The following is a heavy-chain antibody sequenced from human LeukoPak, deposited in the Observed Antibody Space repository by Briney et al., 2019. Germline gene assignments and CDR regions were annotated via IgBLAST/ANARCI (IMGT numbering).Heavy chain of an antibody. CDR2: IWYDGSNK. V-gene: IGHV3-33*01. Sequence: PGRSLRLSCAASGFTFSSYGMHWVRQAPGKGLEWVAVIWYDGSNKYSADSVKGQFTISRDNSKNTLYLQMNSLRAEDTAVYYCAREVFTTSIGDDAFDIWGQGTMVTVSS. D-gene: IGHD3-22*01. CDR1: GFTFSSYG. CDR3: AREVFTTSIGDDAFDI. J-gene: IGHJ3*02.